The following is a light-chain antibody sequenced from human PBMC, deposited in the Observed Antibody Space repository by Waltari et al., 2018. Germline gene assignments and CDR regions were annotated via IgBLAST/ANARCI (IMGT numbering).Light chain of an antibody. CDR3: QKYGSSPIT. CDR1: QSVSSSS. V-gene: IGKV3-20*01. Sequence: EIVLTQSPGTLSLSPGERATLSCRASQSVSSSSLAWYQQKPGQAPRLLIYGASSRATGIPDRFSGSGSGTDFTLTISRLGPEDFAVYYCQKYGSSPITFGQGTRLEIK. CDR2: GAS. J-gene: IGKJ5*01.